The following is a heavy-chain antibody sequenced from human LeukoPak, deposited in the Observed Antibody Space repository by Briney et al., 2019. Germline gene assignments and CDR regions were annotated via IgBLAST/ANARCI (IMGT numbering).Heavy chain of an antibody. J-gene: IGHJ4*02. Sequence: HGASVKVSSKASGYIFTSYGITWVRQAPGQGLEWMGWISAYDGNTNYAQKLQGGVTMTTDTSTGTAYMELRSLRSDDTAVYYCAREPGYLVLDYWGQGTLVTVSS. CDR2: ISAYDGNT. V-gene: IGHV1-18*04. CDR3: AREPGYLVLDY. CDR1: GYIFTSYG. D-gene: IGHD5-18*01.